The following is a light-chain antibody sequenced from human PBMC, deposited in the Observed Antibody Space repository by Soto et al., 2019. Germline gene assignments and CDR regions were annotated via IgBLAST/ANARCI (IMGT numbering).Light chain of an antibody. CDR2: KAS. V-gene: IGKV1-5*03. CDR1: QRISVY. J-gene: IGKJ1*01. Sequence: TQMTQSPSTLSASVGDRVTITCRASQRISVYLAWYQQKPGKPPKLLISKASNLQSGVPSRFSGSGSGTEVTLTISSLQPDDFATYYCQHYNAFPWTFGQGTKVDIK. CDR3: QHYNAFPWT.